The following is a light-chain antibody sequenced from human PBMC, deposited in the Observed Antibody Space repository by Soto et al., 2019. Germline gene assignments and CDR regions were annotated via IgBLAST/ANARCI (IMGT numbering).Light chain of an antibody. V-gene: IGKV3-11*01. Sequence: EIVLTQSPATLSLSPGERATLSCRASQSVSSYLAWYQRKPGQAPRLLIYDASNRATGIPARLSGSGSGTDFTLTISSLESEDFAVYYCQQRSNWPTFGQGTKVDIK. CDR1: QSVSSY. CDR3: QQRSNWPT. J-gene: IGKJ1*01. CDR2: DAS.